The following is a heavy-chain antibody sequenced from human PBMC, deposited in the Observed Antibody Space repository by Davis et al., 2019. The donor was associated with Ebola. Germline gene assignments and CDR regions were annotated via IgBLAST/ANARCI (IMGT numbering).Heavy chain of an antibody. CDR1: GGSIISSSSY. CDR2: IYYTGTT. Sequence: MPSETLSLTCTVSGGSIISSSSYWGWIRQPPRKGLEWIGSIYYTGTTYYTPSLKSRVTISVDTSKNQFSLKLSSVTAADTAVYYCARGDYNWSDKYYFDYWGQGTLVTVSS. CDR3: ARGDYNWSDKYYFDY. V-gene: IGHV4-39*07. J-gene: IGHJ4*02. D-gene: IGHD1-20*01.